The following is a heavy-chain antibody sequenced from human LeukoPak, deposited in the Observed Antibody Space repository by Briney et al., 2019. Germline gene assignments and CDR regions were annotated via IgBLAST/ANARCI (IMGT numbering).Heavy chain of an antibody. D-gene: IGHD3-22*01. Sequence: PGGSLRLSCAASGFTFSSYSMNWVRQAPGKGLEWVSYISSSSTIYYADSVKGRFTISRDNAKNSLYLQMNSLRAEDTAVYYCAREGIAYYDSSGALGGPYYFDYWGQGTLVTVSS. CDR1: GFTFSSYS. V-gene: IGHV3-48*04. CDR2: ISSSSTI. CDR3: AREGIAYYDSSGALGGPYYFDY. J-gene: IGHJ4*02.